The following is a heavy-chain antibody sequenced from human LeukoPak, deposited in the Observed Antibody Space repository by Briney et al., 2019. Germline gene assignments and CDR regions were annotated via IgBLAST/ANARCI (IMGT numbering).Heavy chain of an antibody. Sequence: PGGSLRLSCAASGLTFSIYAVSWVRRAPGKGLEWVSGISDSGTNTYYADSVKGRFTISRDNAKNSLYLQMNSLRAEDTAVYYCARATRDPPLPSYWGMDVWGQGTTVTVSS. CDR2: ISDSGTNT. V-gene: IGHV3-23*01. CDR3: ARATRDPPLPSYWGMDV. D-gene: IGHD5-12*01. CDR1: GLTFSIYA. J-gene: IGHJ6*02.